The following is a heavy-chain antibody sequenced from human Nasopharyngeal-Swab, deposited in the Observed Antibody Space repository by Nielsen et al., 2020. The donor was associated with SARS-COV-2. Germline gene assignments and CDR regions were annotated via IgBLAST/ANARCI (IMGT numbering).Heavy chain of an antibody. CDR3: ARAGRVGDAYTGLDV. D-gene: IGHD5-24*01. V-gene: IGHV4-34*01. J-gene: IGHJ6*02. Sequence: ESLKISCSVSGGSFNGFYWNWIRQPPGKGLEWVGEINHNERTNYNPSLQRRIAMLVDTSNNQVSLKVSSVSAGDTAVYYCARAGRVGDAYTGLDVWGQGTTVTVSS. CDR1: GGSFNGFY. CDR2: INHNERT.